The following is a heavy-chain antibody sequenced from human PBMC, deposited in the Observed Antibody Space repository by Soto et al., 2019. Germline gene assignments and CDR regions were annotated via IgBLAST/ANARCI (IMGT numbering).Heavy chain of an antibody. CDR2: INSDGSST. V-gene: IGHV3-74*01. CDR1: GFTFSTYW. CDR3: VRDLKENISSQLDY. D-gene: IGHD6-6*01. J-gene: IGHJ4*02. Sequence: EVQLVESGGGLVQPGGSLRLSCAASGFTFSTYWMHGVRKGPGKGLVGVSRINSDGSSTSYADSVKGRFTISRDNAKNTLYLQMNSLRAEDTAVYYCVRDLKENISSQLDYWGQGTLITVSS.